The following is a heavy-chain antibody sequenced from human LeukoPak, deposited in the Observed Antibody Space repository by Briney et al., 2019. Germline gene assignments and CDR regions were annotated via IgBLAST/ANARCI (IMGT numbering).Heavy chain of an antibody. CDR3: ARGQRRHTDMAPSFDY. J-gene: IGHJ4*02. D-gene: IGHD5-18*01. CDR2: ISYDGSYK. CDR1: GFTFFSYE. Sequence: GGSLRLSCAASGFTFFSYEMHWVRQAPGKGLEWVAVISYDGSYKYYADSMKGRFTISRDNSKNTLYLQMNSLRAEDTAVYYCARGQRRHTDMAPSFDYWGQGTLVTVSS. V-gene: IGHV3-30*04.